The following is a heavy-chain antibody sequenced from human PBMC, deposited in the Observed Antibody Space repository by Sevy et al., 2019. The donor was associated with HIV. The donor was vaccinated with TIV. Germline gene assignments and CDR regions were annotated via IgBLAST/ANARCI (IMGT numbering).Heavy chain of an antibody. V-gene: IGHV5-51*01. Sequence: GESLKISCKASGYTFTRYWIGWVRQMPGKGLEWMGIIYPGDSTTRYSPSFQGQVTISADKSISTAYLQWSGLKASDTAMFSCARFFARSGYYTPTYYFDSWGQGTLVTVSS. CDR1: GYTFTRYW. D-gene: IGHD3-22*01. CDR3: ARFFARSGYYTPTYYFDS. J-gene: IGHJ4*02. CDR2: IYPGDSTT.